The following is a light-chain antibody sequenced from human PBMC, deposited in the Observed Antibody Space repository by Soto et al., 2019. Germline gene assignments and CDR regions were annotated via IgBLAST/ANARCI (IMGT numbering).Light chain of an antibody. Sequence: PATLSLCVWQGASVSCRASQSVSSNLAWYQQKPGQAPRLLIYGASTRATDIPARFTGSGSGTEFTLTISSLQSEDFAVYNCQQYNDWPVTSGQGTKV. J-gene: IGKJ1*01. CDR1: QSVSSN. CDR3: QQYNDWPVT. V-gene: IGKV3-15*01. CDR2: GAS.